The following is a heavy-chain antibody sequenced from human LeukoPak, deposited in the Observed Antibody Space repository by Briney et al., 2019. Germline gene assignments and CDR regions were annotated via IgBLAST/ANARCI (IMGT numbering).Heavy chain of an antibody. J-gene: IGHJ6*02. CDR3: ATIEVAAGGRYHYGVDV. CDR2: ISSSGGST. D-gene: IGHD6-13*01. Sequence: PGGSLRLSCAASGFTFSSYAMSWVRQAPGKGLEWVSGISSSGGSTYSTDSVKGRFTISRDNSKSTLYLQMNSLRAEDTAIYYCATIEVAAGGRYHYGVDVWGQGTTVTVSS. V-gene: IGHV3-23*01. CDR1: GFTFSSYA.